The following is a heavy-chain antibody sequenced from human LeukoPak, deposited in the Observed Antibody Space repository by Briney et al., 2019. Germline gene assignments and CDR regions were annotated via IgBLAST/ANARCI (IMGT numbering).Heavy chain of an antibody. V-gene: IGHV4-59*01. D-gene: IGHD6-13*01. J-gene: IGHJ5*02. Sequence: SETLSLTCTVSGGSISSYYWSWIRQPPGKGLGWIGYIYYSGSTNYNPSLKGRVTISVDTSKNQFSLKLSSVTAADTAVYYCARVVHSSSWLPNPTNNWFDPWGQGTLVTVSS. CDR3: ARVVHSSSWLPNPTNNWFDP. CDR2: IYYSGST. CDR1: GGSISSYY.